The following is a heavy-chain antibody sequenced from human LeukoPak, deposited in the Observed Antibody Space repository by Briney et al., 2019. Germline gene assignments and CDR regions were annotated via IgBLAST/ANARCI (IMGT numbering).Heavy chain of an antibody. CDR3: AKPNSSSWYRRPIYFDY. V-gene: IGHV3-30*01. Sequence: GGSLRLSCAASGFTFSSYAMHWVRQAPGKGLEWVAVISYDGSNKYYADSVKGRFTISRDNSKNTLYLQMNSLRAGDTAVYYCAKPNSSSWYRRPIYFDYWGQGTLVTVSS. CDR2: ISYDGSNK. CDR1: GFTFSSYA. D-gene: IGHD6-13*01. J-gene: IGHJ4*02.